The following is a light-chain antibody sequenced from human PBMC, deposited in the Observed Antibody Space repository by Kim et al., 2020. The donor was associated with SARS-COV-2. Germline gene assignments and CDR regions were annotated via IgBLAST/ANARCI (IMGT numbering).Light chain of an antibody. CDR2: KSS. CDR3: QQYSSWT. CDR1: HSISGW. J-gene: IGKJ2*01. Sequence: TLSASVGDRVTITCRASHSISGWLAWYQQKPGKAPNLLIYKSSSLESGVPSRFSVSGSGTEFTLTISSLQPDDCATYYCQQYSSWTFGQGAKLEI. V-gene: IGKV1-5*03.